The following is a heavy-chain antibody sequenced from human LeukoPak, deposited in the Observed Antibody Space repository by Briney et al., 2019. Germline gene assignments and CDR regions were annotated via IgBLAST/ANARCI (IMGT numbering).Heavy chain of an antibody. CDR3: ARVHRRDGYNPGFDY. D-gene: IGHD5-24*01. Sequence: KPSETLSLTCAVSGGSISSGGYSWSWIRQPPGKGLEWIGYIYYSGSTNYNPSLKSRVTISVDTSKNQFSLKLSSVTAADTAVYYCARVHRRDGYNPGFDYWGQGTLVTVSS. J-gene: IGHJ4*02. CDR2: IYYSGST. CDR1: GGSISSGGYS. V-gene: IGHV4-61*08.